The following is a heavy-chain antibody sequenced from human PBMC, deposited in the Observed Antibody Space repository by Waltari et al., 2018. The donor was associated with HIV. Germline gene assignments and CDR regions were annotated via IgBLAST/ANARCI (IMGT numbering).Heavy chain of an antibody. J-gene: IGHJ4*02. CDR2: INPNSGGT. CDR1: GYSFTDYH. V-gene: IGHV1-2*06. D-gene: IGHD3-10*01. Sequence: QVQLVQSGAEVKKPGASVKVSCKASGYSFTDYHMHWVRQAPGQGLEWMGLINPNSGGTNYAQKFQGRVTMTRDTSISTAYMDLSSLRSDDTAVYFCATGRGVVNYWGQGTLVTVSS. CDR3: ATGRGVVNY.